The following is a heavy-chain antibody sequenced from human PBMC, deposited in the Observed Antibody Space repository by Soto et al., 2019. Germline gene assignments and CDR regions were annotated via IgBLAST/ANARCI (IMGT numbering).Heavy chain of an antibody. CDR2: ISASGGST. CDR1: GFTFSSYA. CDR3: AKTPYSSSWYYFDY. Sequence: GGSLRLSCAASGFTFSSYAMSWVRQAPGKGLEWVSGISASGGSTDYADSVKGRFTISRDNSKNTLYVQMNSLRAEDTAVYYCAKTPYSSSWYYFDYWGQGTPVTVSS. J-gene: IGHJ4*02. D-gene: IGHD6-13*01. V-gene: IGHV3-23*01.